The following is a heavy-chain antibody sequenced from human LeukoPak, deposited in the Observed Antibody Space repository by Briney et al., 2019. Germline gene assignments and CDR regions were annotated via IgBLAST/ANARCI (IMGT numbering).Heavy chain of an antibody. CDR2: ISYDGSNK. CDR1: GFTFSSYA. J-gene: IGHJ6*04. V-gene: IGHV3-30-3*01. Sequence: TGGSLRLSCAASGFTFSSYAMHWVRQAPGKGLEWVAVISYDGSNKYYADSVKGRFTISRDNSKNTLYLQMNSLRAEDTAVYYCAKNLNYYDSSGYFGGLDVWGKGTTVTVSS. CDR3: AKNLNYYDSSGYFGGLDV. D-gene: IGHD3-22*01.